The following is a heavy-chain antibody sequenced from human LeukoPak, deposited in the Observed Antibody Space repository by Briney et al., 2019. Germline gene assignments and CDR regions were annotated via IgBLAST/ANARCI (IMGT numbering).Heavy chain of an antibody. CDR2: IYWDDDK. CDR3: AHRTGTTFLFDY. CDR1: GFSLSTSGVG. J-gene: IGHJ4*02. D-gene: IGHD1-1*01. Sequence: ESGPTLVKPTQTLTLTCTFSGFSLSTSGVGVGWIRQPPGRALEWLALIYWDDDKRYSPSLKSRLTITKDTPKNQVVLTMTNMDPVDTATYYCAHRTGTTFLFDYWGQGTLVTVSS. V-gene: IGHV2-5*02.